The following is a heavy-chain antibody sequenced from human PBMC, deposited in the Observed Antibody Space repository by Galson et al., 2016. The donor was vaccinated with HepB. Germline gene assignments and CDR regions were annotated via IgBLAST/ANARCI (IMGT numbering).Heavy chain of an antibody. CDR3: ARLDPRGYKYAYLDY. D-gene: IGHD5-18*01. Sequence: QSGAEVKKPGESLKISCKGSGYTFTSHWIGWVRQMPGKGLEVMGFIYPGDFDTRYSPSFQGQVTISADKSTTNVYLQWSSLKASDTAIYYCARLDPRGYKYAYLDYWGQGTLVTVSS. CDR2: IYPGDFDT. CDR1: GYTFTSHW. V-gene: IGHV5-51*01. J-gene: IGHJ4*02.